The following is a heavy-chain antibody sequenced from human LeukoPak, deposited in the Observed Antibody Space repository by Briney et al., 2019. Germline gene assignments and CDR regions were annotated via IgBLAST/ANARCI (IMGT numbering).Heavy chain of an antibody. J-gene: IGHJ4*02. Sequence: PGGSLRLSCAASGFTVSRTYMTWVRQAPGKGLEWVSIIYSRGNTYYAGSVKGRFTISRDNSKDALYLQMNNLRGEDTAMYYCASLRGDYWNIDYWGQGTLVTVSS. CDR3: ASLRGDYWNIDY. CDR1: GFTVSRTY. V-gene: IGHV3-53*01. CDR2: IYSRGNT. D-gene: IGHD1-1*01.